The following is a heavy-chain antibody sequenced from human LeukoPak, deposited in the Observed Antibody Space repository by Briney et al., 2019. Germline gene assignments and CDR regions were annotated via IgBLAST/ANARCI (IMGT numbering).Heavy chain of an antibody. J-gene: IGHJ4*02. CDR3: ARESITMVRGVIMGVHFDY. CDR1: GFTFDDYG. V-gene: IGHV3-20*04. D-gene: IGHD3-10*01. Sequence: RPGGSLRLSCAASGFTFDDYGMSWVRQAPGKGLEWVSGINWNGGSTGYADSVKGRFTISRDNAKNSLYLQMNSLRAEDTALYYCARESITMVRGVIMGVHFDYWGQGTLVTVSS. CDR2: INWNGGST.